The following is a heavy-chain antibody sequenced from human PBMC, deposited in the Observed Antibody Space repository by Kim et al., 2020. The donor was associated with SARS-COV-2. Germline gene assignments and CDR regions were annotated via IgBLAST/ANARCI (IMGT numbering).Heavy chain of an antibody. CDR2: INHSGST. V-gene: IGHV4-34*01. D-gene: IGHD3-10*01. CDR1: GGSFSGYY. Sequence: SETLSLTCAVYGGSFSGYYWSWIRQPPGKGLEWIGEINHSGSTNYNPSLKSRVTISVDTSKNQFSLKLSSVTAADTAVYYCARGFGWGITMVRGQGPHLYYYYGMDVWGQGTTVTVSS. CDR3: ARGFGWGITMVRGQGPHLYYYYGMDV. J-gene: IGHJ6*02.